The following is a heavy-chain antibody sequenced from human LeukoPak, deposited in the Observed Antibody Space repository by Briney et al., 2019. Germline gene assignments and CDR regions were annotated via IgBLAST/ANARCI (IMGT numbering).Heavy chain of an antibody. D-gene: IGHD3-22*01. J-gene: IGHJ5*02. Sequence: GESLKISCKGSGYSFTSYWIGWVRQMPGKGLEWMGIIYPGDSDTRYSPSFQGQVTISADKSISTAYLQWSSLKASDTAMYYCARLSTRGSSGYYGWFDPWGQGTLVPSPQ. V-gene: IGHV5-51*01. CDR3: ARLSTRGSSGYYGWFDP. CDR2: IYPGDSDT. CDR1: GYSFTSYW.